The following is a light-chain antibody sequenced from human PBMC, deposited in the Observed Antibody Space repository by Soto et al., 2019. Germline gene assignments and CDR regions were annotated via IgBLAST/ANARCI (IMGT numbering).Light chain of an antibody. V-gene: IGKV3-11*01. CDR2: DAF. CDR1: QSVGSY. J-gene: IGKJ5*01. Sequence: EIVLTQSPATLSLSPGERATLSCRASQSVGSYFAWYQQKPGQAPRLLIYDAFSRATGIPARFSGSGSGTDFTLTISSLEPEDFATYYCQQYYSYPLTFGQGTRLEIK. CDR3: QQYYSYPLT.